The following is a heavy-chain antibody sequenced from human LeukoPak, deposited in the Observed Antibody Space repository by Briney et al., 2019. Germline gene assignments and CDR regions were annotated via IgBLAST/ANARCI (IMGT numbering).Heavy chain of an antibody. CDR1: GFTFSSYA. V-gene: IGHV3-23*01. CDR3: AKDLWFGPRPGYCFDY. CDR2: ISGSGGST. Sequence: GGSLRLSCAASGFTFSSYAMSWVRQAPGKGLEWVSAISGSGGSTYYADSVKGRFTISRDNSKNTLYLQMNSLRAEDTAVYYCAKDLWFGPRPGYCFDYWGQGTLVTVSS. J-gene: IGHJ4*02. D-gene: IGHD3-10*01.